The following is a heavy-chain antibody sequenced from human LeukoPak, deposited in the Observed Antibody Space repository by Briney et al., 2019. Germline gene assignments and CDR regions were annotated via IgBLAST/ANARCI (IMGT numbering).Heavy chain of an antibody. D-gene: IGHD5-24*01. J-gene: IGHJ4*02. Sequence: SQTLSLTCAISGDSVSSNSAAWHWIRQSPSRGLEWLGRTYYRSKWYNDYAVSMKSRITIDPDTSKNHFSLQLNSVTPEDTAVYYCARVAGRDGNDYWGQGTLVTVSS. CDR3: ARVAGRDGNDY. CDR1: GDSVSSNSAA. CDR2: TYYRSKWYN. V-gene: IGHV6-1*01.